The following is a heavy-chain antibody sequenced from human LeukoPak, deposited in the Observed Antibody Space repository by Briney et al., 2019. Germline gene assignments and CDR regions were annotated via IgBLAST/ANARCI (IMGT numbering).Heavy chain of an antibody. J-gene: IGHJ4*02. V-gene: IGHV3-23*01. CDR3: ARDFYDGFALDY. Sequence: GGSLRLSCAASGFTFSSYAMSWVRQAPGKGLEWVSAISGSGGSTYYAGSVKGRFTISRDNSKNTLYLQMNSLRAEDTAVYYCARDFYDGFALDYWGQGTLVTVSS. D-gene: IGHD5/OR15-5a*01. CDR1: GFTFSSYA. CDR2: ISGSGGST.